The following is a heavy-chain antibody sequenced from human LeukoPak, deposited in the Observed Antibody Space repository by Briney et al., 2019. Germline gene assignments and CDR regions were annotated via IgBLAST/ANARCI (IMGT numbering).Heavy chain of an antibody. Sequence: SETLSLTCTVSGGSISSYYWSWIRQPPGKGLEWIGYIYYSGSTNYNPSLKSRVTISVDTSKNQFSLKLSSVTAADTAVYYCARGRDGYTGSWGQGTLVTVSS. V-gene: IGHV4-59*01. CDR1: GGSISSYY. CDR3: ARGRDGYTGS. J-gene: IGHJ5*02. CDR2: IYYSGST. D-gene: IGHD5-24*01.